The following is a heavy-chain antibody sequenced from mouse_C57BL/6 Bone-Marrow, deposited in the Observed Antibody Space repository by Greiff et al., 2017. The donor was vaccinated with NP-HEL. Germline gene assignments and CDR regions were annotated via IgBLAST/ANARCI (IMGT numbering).Heavy chain of an antibody. V-gene: IGHV1-55*01. CDR1: GYTFTSYW. D-gene: IGHD1-1*01. CDR2: IYPGSGST. Sequence: QVQLQQPGAELVKPGASVKMSCKASGYTFTSYWITWVKQRPGQGLEWIGDIYPGSGSTNYNEKFKSKATLTVDTSSITAYMQLSSLTSEDSAVYYGARSGGITTVVMDYWGQGTSVTVSS. CDR3: ARSGGITTVVMDY. J-gene: IGHJ4*01.